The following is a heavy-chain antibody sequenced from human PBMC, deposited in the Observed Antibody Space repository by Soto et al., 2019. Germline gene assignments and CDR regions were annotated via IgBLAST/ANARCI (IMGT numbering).Heavy chain of an antibody. CDR3: ARGGGYYYYYGMDV. CDR2: IYTSGSA. D-gene: IGHD2-15*01. Sequence: SETLSLTCTVSGGSISSYYWSWIRQPAGNGLEWIGRIYTSGSANYNPSLKSRVTMSVDTSKNQFSLKLSSVTAADTAVYYCARGGGYYYYYGMDVWGQGTTVTVSS. V-gene: IGHV4-4*07. CDR1: GGSISSYY. J-gene: IGHJ6*02.